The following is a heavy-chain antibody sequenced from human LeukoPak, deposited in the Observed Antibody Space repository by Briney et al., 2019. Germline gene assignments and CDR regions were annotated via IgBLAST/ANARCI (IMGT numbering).Heavy chain of an antibody. CDR1: GLSISSAW. D-gene: IGHD5-18*01. J-gene: IGHJ6*02. CDR2: ISGSGGST. V-gene: IGHV3-23*01. Sequence: GGSLRLSCVGSGLSISSAWMSWVRQAPGKGLEWVSAISGSGGSTYYADSVKGRFTISRDNSKNTLYLQMNSLRAEDTAVYYCAKRSYSSDVWGQGTTVTVSS. CDR3: AKRSYSSDV.